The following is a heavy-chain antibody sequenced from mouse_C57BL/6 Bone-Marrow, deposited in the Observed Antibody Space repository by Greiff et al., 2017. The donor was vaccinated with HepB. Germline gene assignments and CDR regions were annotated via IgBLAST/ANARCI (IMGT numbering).Heavy chain of an antibody. D-gene: IGHD1-1*01. V-gene: IGHV5-9-1*02. J-gene: IGHJ1*03. CDR3: TRDRDYGSSRYFDV. Sequence: EVMLVESGEGLVKPGGSLKLSCAASGFTFSSYAMSWVRQTPEKRLEWVAYISRGGDYIYYADTVKGRFTISRDNARNTLYLQMSSLKSEDTAMYYCTRDRDYGSSRYFDVWGTGTTVTVSS. CDR1: GFTFSSYA. CDR2: ISRGGDYI.